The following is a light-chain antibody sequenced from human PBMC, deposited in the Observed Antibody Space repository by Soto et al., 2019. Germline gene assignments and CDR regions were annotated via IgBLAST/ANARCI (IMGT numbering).Light chain of an antibody. V-gene: IGKV1-39*01. J-gene: IGKJ5*01. CDR3: QQSYRTPT. CDR1: QSVNYY. CDR2: GAS. Sequence: DIQMTQFPSSLSAAVGDRVTITCLASQSVNYYLNWYQQKPGKAPKLLIYGASSLQSGVPSRFSGSGSGTDFTLTISSLQPEDFATYYCQQSYRTPTFGQGTRLEIK.